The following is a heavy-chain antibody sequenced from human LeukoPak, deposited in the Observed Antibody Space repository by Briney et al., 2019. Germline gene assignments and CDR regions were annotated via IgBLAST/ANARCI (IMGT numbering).Heavy chain of an antibody. Sequence: PSETLSLTCTVSGGSISSSSLYWGWIRQSPGKGLEWIGSIYYSGSTYFNPSLKSRVTISVDTSKNQFSLKLSSVTAADTAVYYCARVASSGYLYYFDYWGQGTLVTVSS. CDR3: ARVASSGYLYYFDY. J-gene: IGHJ4*02. V-gene: IGHV4-39*07. D-gene: IGHD3-22*01. CDR1: GGSISSSSLY. CDR2: IYYSGST.